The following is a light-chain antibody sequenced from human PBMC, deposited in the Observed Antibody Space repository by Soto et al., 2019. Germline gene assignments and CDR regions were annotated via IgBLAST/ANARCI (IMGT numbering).Light chain of an antibody. CDR1: QDIGNY. V-gene: IGKV1-39*01. Sequence: IQVAQSTSFLSASVRNRVIITRQSSQDIGNYLNLYQQKPGIVPNLLIFGATTLQSGVPSRFSRSGYGTNFTLIISVLQPEDFAIYYCQQCHATPLTFGQGRLLEV. J-gene: IGKJ5*01. CDR2: GAT. CDR3: QQCHATPLT.